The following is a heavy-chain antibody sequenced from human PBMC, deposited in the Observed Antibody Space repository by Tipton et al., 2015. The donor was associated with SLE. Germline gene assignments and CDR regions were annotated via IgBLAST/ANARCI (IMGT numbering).Heavy chain of an antibody. CDR2: MNPNSGNT. J-gene: IGHJ4*02. V-gene: IGHV1-8*01. D-gene: IGHD5-24*01. CDR1: GYTFTSFD. CDR3: ARAPPQLGFDY. Sequence: QSGPEVKKPGASVEVSCKASGYTFTSFDINWVRQATGQGLEWMGWMNPNSGNTAYAQKFQGRVTMTRDTSISTAYMELSSLRSEDTAVYYCARAPPQLGFDYWGQGTLVTVSS.